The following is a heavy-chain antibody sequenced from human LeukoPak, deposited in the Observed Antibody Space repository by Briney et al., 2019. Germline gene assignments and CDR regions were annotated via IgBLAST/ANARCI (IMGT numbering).Heavy chain of an antibody. D-gene: IGHD1-26*01. CDR1: GYTFTGYY. V-gene: IGHV1-2*02. Sequence: ASVTVSCKASGYTFTGYYMHWVRQAPGQGLEWLGWINPNSGGTNYAQKFQGRVTMTRDTSISIAYMELSRLRSDDTAVYYCARDFRSYTASVDYWGQGTLVTVSS. CDR3: ARDFRSYTASVDY. CDR2: INPNSGGT. J-gene: IGHJ4*02.